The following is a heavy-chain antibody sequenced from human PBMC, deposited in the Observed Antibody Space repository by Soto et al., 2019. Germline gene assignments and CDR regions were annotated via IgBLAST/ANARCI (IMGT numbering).Heavy chain of an antibody. CDR2: ISGSGGST. V-gene: IGHV3-23*01. CDR3: AKGARHWNYGFLDY. D-gene: IGHD1-7*01. CDR1: GFTFSSYA. J-gene: IGHJ4*02. Sequence: GGSLGLSCAASGFTFSSYAMSWVRQAPGKGLEWVSAISGSGGSTYYADSVKGRFTISRDNSKNTLYLQMNSLRAEDTAVYYCAKGARHWNYGFLDYWGQGTLVTVSS.